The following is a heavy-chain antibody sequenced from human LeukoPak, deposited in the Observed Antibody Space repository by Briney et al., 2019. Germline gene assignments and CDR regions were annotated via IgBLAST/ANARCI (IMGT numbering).Heavy chain of an antibody. J-gene: IGHJ4*02. CDR2: MNSNSGNT. Sequence: ASVKVSCKASGYTFTSYDINWVRLATGQGLEWMGWMNSNSGNTGYAQKFQARVTFTRITSISTAYMELRSLRSEDTAVYYCARDGHRRYYYDSSGYYRGDYWGQGTLVTVSS. CDR1: GYTFTSYD. CDR3: ARDGHRRYYYDSSGYYRGDY. D-gene: IGHD3-22*01. V-gene: IGHV1-8*03.